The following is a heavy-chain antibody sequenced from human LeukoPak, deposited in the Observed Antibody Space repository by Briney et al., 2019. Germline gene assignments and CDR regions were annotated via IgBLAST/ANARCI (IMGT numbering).Heavy chain of an antibody. V-gene: IGHV3-23*01. CDR1: GFTFSSYA. CDR2: ISGSGGST. CDR3: ARDRTYYDYVWGSYRSESYDY. Sequence: GGSLRLSCAASGFTFSSYAMSWVRQAPGKGLEWVSAISGSGGSTYYADSVKGRFTISRDNSKNTLYLQMNRLRAEDTAVYYCARDRTYYDYVWGSYRSESYDYWGQGTLVTVSS. J-gene: IGHJ4*02. D-gene: IGHD3-16*02.